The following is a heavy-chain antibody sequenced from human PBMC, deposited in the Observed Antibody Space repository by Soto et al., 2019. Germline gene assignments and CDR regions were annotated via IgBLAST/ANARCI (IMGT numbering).Heavy chain of an antibody. V-gene: IGHV3-33*01. J-gene: IGHJ5*02. CDR2: IWYDGSKK. CDR3: GPQVAVTA. Sequence: QAQLVESGGGVVKPGRSLRLSCAASGFTFSSNGMHWVRQAPGKGLEWVALIWYDGSKKYYADSVKGRFTISRDNSKNTVYLQMTSLRAEDTAVYYCGPQVAVTAWGQGTLVTVSS. D-gene: IGHD6-19*01. CDR1: GFTFSSNG.